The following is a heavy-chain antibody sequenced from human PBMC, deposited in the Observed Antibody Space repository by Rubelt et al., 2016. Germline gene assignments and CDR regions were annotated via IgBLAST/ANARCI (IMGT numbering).Heavy chain of an antibody. J-gene: IGHJ5*02. Sequence: QLQLQESGPGLVQPSETLSLTCLVSGGSISSDNYHWGWIRQPPGKGLEWIGSMSYSGSTYYNQSLKSRATISLDTSKNHFSLTLSYVTAADTAVYFCAGQVTTILAGWFDPWGQGTLVTVSS. CDR3: AGQVTTILAGWFDP. V-gene: IGHV4-39*01. CDR1: GGSISSDNYH. D-gene: IGHD5-12*01. CDR2: MSYSGST.